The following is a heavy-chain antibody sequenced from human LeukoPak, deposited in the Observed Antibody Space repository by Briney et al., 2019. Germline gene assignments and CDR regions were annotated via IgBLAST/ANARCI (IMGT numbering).Heavy chain of an antibody. Sequence: SQTLSLTCAISRDSVSSNSAAWNWIRQPPSRGLEWLGRTYYRSKWYNDYEVSVKSRITINPDTSKNQFSLQLNSVTPEDTAVYYCARSPEAYDSSGYDYWGQGTLVTVSS. CDR2: TYYRSKWYN. J-gene: IGHJ4*02. D-gene: IGHD3-22*01. CDR1: RDSVSSNSAA. V-gene: IGHV6-1*01. CDR3: ARSPEAYDSSGYDY.